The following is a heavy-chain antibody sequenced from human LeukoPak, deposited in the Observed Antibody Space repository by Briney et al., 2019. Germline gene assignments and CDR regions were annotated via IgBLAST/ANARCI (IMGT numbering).Heavy chain of an antibody. CDR3: ARDLVRPDRFLSSWYWFDP. CDR2: IIPILGIA. J-gene: IGHJ5*02. D-gene: IGHD6-13*01. V-gene: IGHV1-69*04. Sequence: VASVKVSCKASGGTFSSYAISWVRQAPGQGLEWMGRIIPILGIANYAQKFQGRVTITADKSTSTAYMELSSLRSEDTAVYYCARDLVRPDRFLSSWYWFDPWGQGTLVTVSS. CDR1: GGTFSSYA.